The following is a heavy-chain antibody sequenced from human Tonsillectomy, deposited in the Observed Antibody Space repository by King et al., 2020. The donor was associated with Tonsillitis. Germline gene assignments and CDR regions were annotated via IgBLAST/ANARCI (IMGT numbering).Heavy chain of an antibody. CDR1: GYTLTSHD. V-gene: IGHV1-8*01. D-gene: IGHD3-10*01. Sequence: QLVQSGAEVKKPGASVKVSCKASGYTLTSHDLNWVRQAPGQGLEWMGWMNPTSGNTGYAEKFKGRVAMTRDTATKTAYMELSILRSEDTAVYYCASERWTKDLVRGLSGYNYDGMDIWGQGTAVTVSS. J-gene: IGHJ6*02. CDR2: MNPTSGNT. CDR3: ASERWTKDLVRGLSGYNYDGMDI.